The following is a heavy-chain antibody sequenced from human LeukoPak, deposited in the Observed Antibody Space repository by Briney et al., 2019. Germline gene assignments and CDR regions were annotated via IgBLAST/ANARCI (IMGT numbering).Heavy chain of an antibody. J-gene: IGHJ4*02. D-gene: IGHD1-1*01. Sequence: KPSETLSLTCTVSGGSITSSSYYWSWIRQPAGKGLEWIGRIYASGSTYYNPSLKSRVTLSVDTSKNQFSLQLSSVTAADTAVYYCAREHRELRNIDYWGQGTLVTVSS. CDR1: GGSITSSSYY. V-gene: IGHV4-61*02. CDR3: AREHRELRNIDY. CDR2: IYASGST.